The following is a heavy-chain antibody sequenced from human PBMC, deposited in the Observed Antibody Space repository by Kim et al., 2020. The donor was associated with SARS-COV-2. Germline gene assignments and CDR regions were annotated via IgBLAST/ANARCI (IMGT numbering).Heavy chain of an antibody. CDR3: ARRDYYDSSGDSWSDP. J-gene: IGHJ5*02. D-gene: IGHD3-22*01. Sequence: GESLKISCKASGYRFFNYWIAWVRQMPGKGLEWMGIIYPDDSDARYSPSFQGQVTMSVDMSISTAFLQWSSLKASDTAIYYCARRDYYDSSGDSWSDPWGQGTLVTVSS. V-gene: IGHV5-51*01. CDR2: IYPDDSDA. CDR1: GYRFFNYW.